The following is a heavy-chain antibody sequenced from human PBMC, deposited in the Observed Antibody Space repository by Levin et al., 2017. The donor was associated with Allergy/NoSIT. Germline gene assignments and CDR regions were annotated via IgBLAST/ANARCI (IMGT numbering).Heavy chain of an antibody. Sequence: GSLRLSCTVSGGSISSSDYYWGWIRQTPGKGLDWIGSIYYSGSTNYKPSLKSRLTISVDTSKNQFSLRLRSMTATDTAVYYCARLGYYFEASGYNIDYWGQGTLVTVS. CDR1: GGSISSSDYY. D-gene: IGHD3-22*01. CDR3: ARLGYYFEASGYNIDY. CDR2: IYYSGST. V-gene: IGHV4-39*01. J-gene: IGHJ4*02.